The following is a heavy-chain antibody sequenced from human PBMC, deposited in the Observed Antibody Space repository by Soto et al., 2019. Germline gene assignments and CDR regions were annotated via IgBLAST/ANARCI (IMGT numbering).Heavy chain of an antibody. CDR2: ISGSGGST. CDR3: AKSFLGKQWLVGGNFDY. V-gene: IGHV3-23*01. Sequence: GGSLRLSCAASGFTFSSYAMSWVRQAPGKGLEWVSAISGSGGSTYYADSVKGRFTISRDNSKNTLYLQMNSLRAEDTAVYYCAKSFLGKQWLVGGNFDYWGQGTLVTVSS. D-gene: IGHD6-19*01. J-gene: IGHJ4*02. CDR1: GFTFSSYA.